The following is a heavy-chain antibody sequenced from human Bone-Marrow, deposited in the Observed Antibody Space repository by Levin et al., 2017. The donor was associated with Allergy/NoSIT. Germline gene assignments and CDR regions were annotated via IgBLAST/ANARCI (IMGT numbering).Heavy chain of an antibody. CDR3: AKAGTTVMVSYYYMDV. Sequence: GGSLRLSCAASRPILSDYAMNWVRQAPGKGLQWVSGMSGSGGATYYADSVKGRFTISRGYSKSTVFLQMNSLRADDTAVYYCAKAGTTVMVSYYYMDVWGTGTTVTVSS. V-gene: IGHV3-23*01. J-gene: IGHJ6*03. D-gene: IGHD4-17*01. CDR2: MSGSGGAT. CDR1: RPILSDYA.